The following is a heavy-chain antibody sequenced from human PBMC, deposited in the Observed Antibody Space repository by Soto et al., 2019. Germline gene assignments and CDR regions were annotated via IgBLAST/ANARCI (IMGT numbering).Heavy chain of an antibody. V-gene: IGHV3-23*01. CDR2: ITDTGGDA. CDR3: ARGSKDSYPGSRIFDF. J-gene: IGHJ4*02. D-gene: IGHD3-10*01. CDR1: GFTFGSRA. Sequence: EVQLLESGGDLVQPGGSLRLSCVASGFTFGSRAMSWVRQAPGEGLEWVSTITDTGGDAKYADPVRGRFTISRDNSKNTLYLQMSSLRAEDSAVDYCARGSKDSYPGSRIFDFWGRGTLVTVSS.